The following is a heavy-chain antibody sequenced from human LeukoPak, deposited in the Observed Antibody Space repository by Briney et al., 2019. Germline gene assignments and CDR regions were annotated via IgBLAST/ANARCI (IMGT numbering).Heavy chain of an antibody. CDR1: GFTFSSYW. CDR2: IKQDGTEK. D-gene: IGHD5/OR15-5a*01. J-gene: IGHJ4*02. CDR3: AREWVSTDY. Sequence: TGGSLRLSCVASGFTFSSYWMSWVRQAPGKGLQWVANIKQDGTEKYYVDSVKGRFTISRDSAKNSLYLQMNRLRAEDTAVYYCAREWVSTDYWGQGTLVTVSS. V-gene: IGHV3-7*01.